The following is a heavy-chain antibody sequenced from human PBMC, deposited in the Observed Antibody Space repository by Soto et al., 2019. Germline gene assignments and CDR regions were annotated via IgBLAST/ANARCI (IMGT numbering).Heavy chain of an antibody. D-gene: IGHD3-10*01. Sequence: KPSETLSLTCAVYGGSFSGYYWSWIRQPPGKGLEWIGEINHSGSTNYNPSLKSRVTISVDTSKNQFSLKLSSVTAADTAVYYCARENYGSGSYWDYYYYGMDVWGQGTTVTVSS. J-gene: IGHJ6*02. CDR1: GGSFSGYY. V-gene: IGHV4-34*01. CDR2: INHSGST. CDR3: ARENYGSGSYWDYYYYGMDV.